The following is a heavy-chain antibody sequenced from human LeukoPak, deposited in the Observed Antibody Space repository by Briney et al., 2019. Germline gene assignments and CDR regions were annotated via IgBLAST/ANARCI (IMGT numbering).Heavy chain of an antibody. V-gene: IGHV3-23*01. J-gene: IGHJ6*03. CDR2: INGGGNTT. CDR1: GFAFSSFA. Sequence: GGSLRLSCAASGFAFSSFAMGWVRQSPGKGLEWLSTINGGGNTTFYADSVKGRFTISRDNSKNTLYLHMGSLRPDDTAIYYCTKELHVAVAVADYYYFYMDVWGRGTAVSVSS. D-gene: IGHD6-19*01. CDR3: TKELHVAVAVADYYYFYMDV.